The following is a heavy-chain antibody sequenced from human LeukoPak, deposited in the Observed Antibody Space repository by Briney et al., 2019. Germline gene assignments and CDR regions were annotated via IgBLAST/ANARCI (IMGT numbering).Heavy chain of an antibody. CDR1: GFTFSSYG. Sequence: GGSLRLSCAASGFTFSSYGMHWVRQAPGKGLEWVAVIWYDGSNKYYADSVKGRFTISRDNSKNTLYLQMNSLRAEDTAVYYCARDGTPRKLLGFGERFDYWGQGTLVTVPS. CDR2: IWYDGSNK. J-gene: IGHJ4*02. D-gene: IGHD3-10*01. V-gene: IGHV3-33*01. CDR3: ARDGTPRKLLGFGERFDY.